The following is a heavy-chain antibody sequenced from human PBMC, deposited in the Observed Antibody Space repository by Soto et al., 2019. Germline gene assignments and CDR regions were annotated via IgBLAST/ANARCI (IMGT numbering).Heavy chain of an antibody. J-gene: IGHJ6*02. D-gene: IGHD3-3*01. Sequence: SGTLALTCAVYGWSCSGDYWSRIRQPPGKGLEWIGEINHSGSTNYNPSLQSRVTIAVDTYKNQFSLKLSSVTAADTAVYYCARGGYDFWSGDPSYYYYHAMDVSLQGTTVP. V-gene: IGHV4-34*01. CDR2: INHSGST. CDR1: GWSCSGDY. CDR3: ARGGYDFWSGDPSYYYYHAMDV.